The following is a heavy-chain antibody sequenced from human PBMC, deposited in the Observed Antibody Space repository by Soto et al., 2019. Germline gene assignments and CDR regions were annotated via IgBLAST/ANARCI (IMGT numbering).Heavy chain of an antibody. J-gene: IGHJ5*02. CDR1: GDSVSSNIVT. D-gene: IGHD2-8*01. Sequence: SQTLSLTCAISGDSVSSNIVTWDWIRQSPSRGLEWLGRTYYRSQWFNDYAVSVKSRMTINADTSRNQFSLQLNYVTPEDTAVYYCVRLMATSWLDTRGQRTLLTISS. CDR2: TYYRSQWFN. CDR3: VRLMATSWLDT. V-gene: IGHV6-1*01.